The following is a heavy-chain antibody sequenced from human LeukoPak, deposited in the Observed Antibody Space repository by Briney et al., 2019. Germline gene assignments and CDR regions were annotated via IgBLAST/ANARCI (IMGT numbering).Heavy chain of an antibody. J-gene: IGHJ6*03. CDR2: ISSGGSTI. D-gene: IGHD2-15*01. CDR1: GFTFSDYY. CDR3: ARDLSWTVAGYMDV. V-gene: IGHV3-11*04. Sequence: GGSLRLSCAVSGFTFSDYYMSWIRQAPGKGLEWVSYISSGGSTISHADSVKGRFTISRDNAKNSLYLQMNSLRAEDTAVYYCARDLSWTVAGYMDVWGKGTTVTVSS.